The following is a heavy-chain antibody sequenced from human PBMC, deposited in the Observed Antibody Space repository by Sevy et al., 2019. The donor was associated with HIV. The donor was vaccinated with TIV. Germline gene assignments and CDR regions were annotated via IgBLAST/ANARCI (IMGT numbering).Heavy chain of an antibody. D-gene: IGHD6-13*01. CDR3: AKHRDTLAAAAYLDH. CDR2: IRYDGSTK. J-gene: IGHJ4*02. CDR1: GFTFSQYG. Sequence: GGSLRLSCAATGFTFSQYGMEWVRQAPGKGLEWVAFIRYDGSTKYYADSVKGRFTISRDNSKNMLYLQMNSLRPEDKALYSCAKHRDTLAAAAYLDHWGQGTLVTVSS. V-gene: IGHV3-30*02.